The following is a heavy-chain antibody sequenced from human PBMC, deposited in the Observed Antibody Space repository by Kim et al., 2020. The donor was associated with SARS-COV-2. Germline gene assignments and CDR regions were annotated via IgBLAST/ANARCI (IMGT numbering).Heavy chain of an antibody. CDR3: ARVGDTAMAYLDY. Sequence: AQTVQGRVTMTTDTSTSTAYMELRSLRSDDTAVYYCARVGDTAMAYLDYWGQGTLVTVSS. V-gene: IGHV1-18*01. D-gene: IGHD5-18*01. J-gene: IGHJ4*02.